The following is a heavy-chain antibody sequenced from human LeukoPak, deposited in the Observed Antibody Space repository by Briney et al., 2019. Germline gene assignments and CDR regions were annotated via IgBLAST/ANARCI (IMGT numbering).Heavy chain of an antibody. CDR2: IYYTGTT. J-gene: IGHJ3*01. CDR3: ARRWVYDKRAFDA. V-gene: IGHV4-59*08. Sequence: SETLSLTCTVSGGSISGTYYWSWIRQPPGKGLEWIGYIYYTGTTDSDPSLKSRVTISLDTSKNQFSLKLSSVTAADTAVYYCARRWVYDKRAFDAWGQGTMVTVSS. D-gene: IGHD3-16*01. CDR1: GGSISGTYY.